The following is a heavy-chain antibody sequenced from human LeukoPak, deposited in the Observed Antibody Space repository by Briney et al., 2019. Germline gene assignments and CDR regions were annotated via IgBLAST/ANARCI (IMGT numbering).Heavy chain of an antibody. CDR1: GFTFSSYS. D-gene: IGHD6-19*01. V-gene: IGHV3-21*01. Sequence: GGSLRLSCAASGFTFSSYSMNWVRQAPGKGLEWVSSISSSSSYIYYADSVKGRFTISRDNAKNSLYLQMNSLRAEDTAVYYCARGDSSGWYGTPGQLVYWGQGTLVTVSS. CDR2: ISSSSSYI. J-gene: IGHJ4*02. CDR3: ARGDSSGWYGTPGQLVY.